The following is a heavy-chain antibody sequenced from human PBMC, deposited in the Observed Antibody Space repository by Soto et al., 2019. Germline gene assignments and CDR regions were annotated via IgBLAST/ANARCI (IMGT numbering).Heavy chain of an antibody. J-gene: IGHJ4*02. CDR1: VYTFTSDG. CDR3: ERDIGQRLAQRELAY. CDR2: ISAYNGNT. D-gene: IGHD6-19*01. V-gene: IGHV1-18*01. Sequence: ASVKGSCKAAVYTFTSDGISCRRLTTEQGLEWMGWISAYNGNTNYAQKLQGRVTMTTDTSTSTAYMELRSLRSDDTAVYYCERDIGQRLAQRELAYWGKGTLDTVSS.